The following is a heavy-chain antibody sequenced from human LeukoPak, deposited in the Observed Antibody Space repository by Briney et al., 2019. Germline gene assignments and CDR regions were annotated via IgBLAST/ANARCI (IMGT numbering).Heavy chain of an antibody. V-gene: IGHV4-59*01. J-gene: IGHJ4*02. CDR2: IYYRGST. CDR3: ARGPGIWGHFDY. Sequence: SETLSLTCTVSGGSISSYYWSWIRQPPGKGLEWIGCIYYRGSTNYNPSLKSRVTISVDTSKNQFSLKLSSVTAADTAVYYCARGPGIWGHFDYWGQGTLVTVSS. CDR1: GGSISSYY. D-gene: IGHD3-16*01.